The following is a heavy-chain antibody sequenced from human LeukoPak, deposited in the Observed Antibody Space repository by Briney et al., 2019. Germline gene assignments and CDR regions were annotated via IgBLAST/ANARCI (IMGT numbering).Heavy chain of an antibody. CDR2: TNQDGIKN. CDR1: EFTFSNYW. V-gene: IGHV3-7*01. CDR3: ATIAAGYPDDYFDY. Sequence: PGGSLRLSCAASEFTFSNYWMSWVRQAPGKGLERVAHTNQDGIKNYYVDSVRGRFTISRGNAKNSLYLQMNSLRAEDTAVYYCATIAAGYPDDYFDYWGQGTLVTVSS. D-gene: IGHD6-13*01. J-gene: IGHJ4*02.